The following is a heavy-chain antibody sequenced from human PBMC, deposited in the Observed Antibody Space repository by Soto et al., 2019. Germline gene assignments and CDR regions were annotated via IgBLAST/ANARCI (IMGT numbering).Heavy chain of an antibody. V-gene: IGHV1-8*01. Sequence: GASVKVSCKASGYTFTSYDINWARQATGQGLEWMGWMHPSSDNHVYTQKFQGRVTMSRNTSISTTYMELSSLTSEDTAVYYCTRAPRGIIVAPDYWGQGTLVTVSS. CDR3: TRAPRGIIVAPDY. CDR1: GYTFTSYD. CDR2: MHPSSDNH. D-gene: IGHD6-19*01. J-gene: IGHJ4*02.